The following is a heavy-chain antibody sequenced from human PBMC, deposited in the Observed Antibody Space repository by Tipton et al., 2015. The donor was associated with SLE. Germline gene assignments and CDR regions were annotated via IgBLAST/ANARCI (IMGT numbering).Heavy chain of an antibody. CDR1: GGSIISGGYY. V-gene: IGHV4-31*03. Sequence: TLSLTCTVSGGSIISGGYYWSWLRQHPGKGLEWIAHIFYNGNTYYNPSLKSRVTISVDTSKNQFSLRLSSVTAADTAVYYCARGLPAFYSRGWYFDYCGQGTLVTVSS. CDR2: IFYNGNT. CDR3: ARGLPAFYSRGWYFDY. D-gene: IGHD6-19*01. J-gene: IGHJ4*02.